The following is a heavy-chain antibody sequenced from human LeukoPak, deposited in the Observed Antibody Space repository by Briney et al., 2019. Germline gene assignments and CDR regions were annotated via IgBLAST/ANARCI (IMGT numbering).Heavy chain of an antibody. CDR2: SKDKAAGYAT. CDR3: ARDVRGGYYLDP. CDR1: GFTFSDHH. V-gene: IGHV3-72*01. Sequence: GGSLRLSCAASGFTFSDHHMDRVRQAPGKSLEWVGRSKDKAAGYATEYAAFVQGRFTISRDHSQNSLFLQMNNLQSEDTAVYYCARDVRGGYYLDPWGQGTLVTVSA. D-gene: IGHD3-22*01. J-gene: IGHJ5*02.